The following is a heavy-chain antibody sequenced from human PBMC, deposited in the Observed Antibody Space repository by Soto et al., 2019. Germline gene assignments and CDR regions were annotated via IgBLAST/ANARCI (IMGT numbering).Heavy chain of an antibody. CDR2: MSYDGRNK. Sequence: QVQLVESGGGVVQPGRSLGLSCAASGFTFSNYAMHWVRQAPGKGLEWVAVMSYDGRNKYYADSVKGRFTISRDNSQNTLYLQMNSLRAEDTAVYYCARSQPGDVYYYYGMDVWGQGTTVTVSS. J-gene: IGHJ6*02. CDR1: GFTFSNYA. V-gene: IGHV3-30-3*01. D-gene: IGHD1-1*01. CDR3: ARSQPGDVYYYYGMDV.